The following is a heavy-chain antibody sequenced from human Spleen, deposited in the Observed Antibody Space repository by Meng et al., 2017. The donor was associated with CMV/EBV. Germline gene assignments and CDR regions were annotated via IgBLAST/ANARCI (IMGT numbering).Heavy chain of an antibody. CDR1: GYTFSSHG. D-gene: IGHD3-16*01. Sequence: SVKGSCKASGYTFSSHGISWVRQAPGQGLEWMGRIIPILGIANYAQKFQGRVTITADKSTSTAYMELSSLRSEDTAVYYCATYLTHYFDYWSQGTLVTVSS. J-gene: IGHJ4*02. V-gene: IGHV1-69*04. CDR2: IIPILGIA. CDR3: ATYLTHYFDY.